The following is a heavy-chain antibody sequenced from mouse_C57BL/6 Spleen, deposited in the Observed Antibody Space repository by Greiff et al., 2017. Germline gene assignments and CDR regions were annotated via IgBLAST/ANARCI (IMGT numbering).Heavy chain of an antibody. D-gene: IGHD1-1*01. CDR2: IDPENGDT. Sequence: EVMLVESGAELVRPGASVKLSCTASGFNIKDDYMHWVKQRPEQGLEWIGWIDPENGDTEYASKFQGKATITADTSSNTAYLQLSSLTSEDTAVYYCTTGTAVGVGDYFDYWGQGTTLTVSS. CDR1: GFNIKDDY. V-gene: IGHV14-4*01. CDR3: TTGTAVGVGDYFDY. J-gene: IGHJ2*01.